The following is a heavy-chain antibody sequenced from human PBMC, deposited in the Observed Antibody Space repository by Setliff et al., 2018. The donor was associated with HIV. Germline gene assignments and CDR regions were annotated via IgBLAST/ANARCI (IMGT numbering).Heavy chain of an antibody. Sequence: PSETLSLTCAVYGGSFSGHYWSWIRQPPGKGLEWIGEINHSGSTNYNPSLKSRVTMSVDTSNNQVSLKLTSASAADTAVYYCARRYSSSWYFDYWGRGTLVTVSS. CDR3: ARRYSSSWYFDY. J-gene: IGHJ4*02. D-gene: IGHD6-13*01. CDR2: INHSGST. V-gene: IGHV4-34*01. CDR1: GGSFSGHY.